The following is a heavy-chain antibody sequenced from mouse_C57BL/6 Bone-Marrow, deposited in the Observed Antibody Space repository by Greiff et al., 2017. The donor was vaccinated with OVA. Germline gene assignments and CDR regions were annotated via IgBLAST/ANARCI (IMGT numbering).Heavy chain of an antibody. Sequence: QVQLQQPGAELVMPGASVKLSCKASGYTFTSYWMHWVKQRPGQGLEWIGEIDPSDSYTNYNQKFKGKSTLTVDKSSSTAYMQLSSLTSEDSAVYYCARGPFITTVVASMDYWGQGTSVTVSS. CDR2: IDPSDSYT. D-gene: IGHD1-1*01. V-gene: IGHV1-69*01. CDR1: GYTFTSYW. CDR3: ARGPFITTVVASMDY. J-gene: IGHJ4*01.